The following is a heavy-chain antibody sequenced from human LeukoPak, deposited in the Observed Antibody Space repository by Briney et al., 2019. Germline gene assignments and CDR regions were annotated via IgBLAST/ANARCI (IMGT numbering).Heavy chain of an antibody. CDR2: ISGSGGST. D-gene: IGHD3-9*01. V-gene: IGHV3-23*01. J-gene: IGHJ6*03. CDR1: GFTFSSSA. Sequence: QPGGSLRLSCAASGFTFSSSAMSWVRQAPGKGLEWGSAISGSGGSTYYADSVKGRFTISRDNSKNTLYLQMNSLRAEDTAVYYCAVDGLSRDYYYMDVWGKGTTVTVSS. CDR3: AVDGLSRDYYYMDV.